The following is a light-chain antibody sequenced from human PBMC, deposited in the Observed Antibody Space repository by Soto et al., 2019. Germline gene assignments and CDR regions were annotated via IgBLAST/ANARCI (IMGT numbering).Light chain of an antibody. CDR2: SAS. V-gene: IGKV1-12*01. CDR1: QGISRS. CDR3: QQSYSSPQT. Sequence: DMQMTQSPSSVSASVGDRVTITCQASQGISRSLAWYQQEPGKAPKLLIYSASSLQNGVSSRFSGSGSGTDFTLTINSLQPQDFATYFCQQSYSSPQTFGQGTKVDIK. J-gene: IGKJ1*01.